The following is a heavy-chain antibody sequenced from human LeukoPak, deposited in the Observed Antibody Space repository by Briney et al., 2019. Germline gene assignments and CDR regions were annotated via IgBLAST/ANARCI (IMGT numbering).Heavy chain of an antibody. CDR3: ATGYDFWSGFRYYMEV. D-gene: IGHD3-3*01. V-gene: IGHV1-69-2*01. J-gene: IGHJ6*03. CDR2: VDPEDGET. CDR1: GHTLTEYY. Sequence: ASVMVSSKVSGHTLTEYYIHSAQQAPGQGLEWMGLVDPEDGETIYADKFQCRVTITADTSTDTAYMELSSLRSEDTAVYYCATGYDFWSGFRYYMEVWGKGTTVTVSS.